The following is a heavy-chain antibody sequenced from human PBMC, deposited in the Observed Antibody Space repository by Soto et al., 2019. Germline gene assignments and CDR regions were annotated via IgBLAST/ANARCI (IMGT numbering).Heavy chain of an antibody. CDR1: GFTFDDYA. CDR2: ISWNSGSI. D-gene: IGHD3-10*01. Sequence: EVQLVESGGGLVQPGRSLRLSCAASGFTFDDYAMHWVRQAPGKGLEWVSGISWNSGSIGYADSVKGRFTISRDNAKNSLYLQMNSLRAEDTALYYCAKDISGYYGSGSYYNHWGQGTLVTVSS. J-gene: IGHJ5*02. CDR3: AKDISGYYGSGSYYNH. V-gene: IGHV3-9*01.